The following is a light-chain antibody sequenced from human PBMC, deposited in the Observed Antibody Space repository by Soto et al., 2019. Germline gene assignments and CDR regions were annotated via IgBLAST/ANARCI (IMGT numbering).Light chain of an antibody. J-gene: IGLJ2*01. CDR2: DND. CDR3: GAWDSSLSAGV. CDR1: SSNIGNNY. V-gene: IGLV1-51*01. Sequence: QSVLTQPPSVSAAPGQKVTISCSGSSSNIGNNYVSWYQRLPGTAPKLLIYDNDRRPPGIPDRFSGSKSGTSATLGITGLQTGDEADYYCGAWDSSLSAGVFGGGTKLTVL.